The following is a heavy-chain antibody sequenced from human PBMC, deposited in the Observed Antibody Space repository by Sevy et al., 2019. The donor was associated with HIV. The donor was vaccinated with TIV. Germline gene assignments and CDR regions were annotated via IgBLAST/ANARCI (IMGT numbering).Heavy chain of an antibody. J-gene: IGHJ3*02. Sequence: GESLKISCAASGFTFSSYDMHWVRQATGKGLEWVSAIGTAGDTYYPGSVKGRFTISRDNANNSLYLQMNSLRAEDTAVYYCARPYGSGSWEAFDIWGQGTMVTVSS. CDR3: ARPYGSGSWEAFDI. V-gene: IGHV3-13*01. D-gene: IGHD3-10*01. CDR1: GFTFSSYD. CDR2: IGTAGDT.